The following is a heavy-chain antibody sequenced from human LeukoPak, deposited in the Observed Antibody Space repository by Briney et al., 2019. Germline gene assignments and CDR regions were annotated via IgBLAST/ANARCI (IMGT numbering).Heavy chain of an antibody. J-gene: IGHJ4*02. CDR3: ARKWVRGVISTDY. D-gene: IGHD3-10*01. CDR2: ISPSNAT. V-gene: IGHV1-2*02. CDR1: GYNFTDYY. Sequence: GASVKVSCTAYGYNFTDYYRHWVRQAPGQGLEWMGWISPSNATQSAQRFQGRVTMSRDTSISTAYLELNRLTSDDTAVYYCARKWVRGVISTDYWGQGTLVTASS.